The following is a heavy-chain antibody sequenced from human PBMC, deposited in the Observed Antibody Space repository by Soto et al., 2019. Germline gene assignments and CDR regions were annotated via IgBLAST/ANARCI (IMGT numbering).Heavy chain of an antibody. CDR1: GFSLSTSGVG. J-gene: IGHJ3*02. D-gene: IGHD3-22*01. CDR2: IYWVNDR. V-gene: IGHV2-5*02. Sequence: QITLKESGPTLVQPTQTLTLTCTFSGFSLSTSGVGVGWIRQPPGKALECLALIYWVNDRRYSPSLRSRLTISNATAKSPVVLTMTTMDPVDTATYYCAHIRLTSSGLWNGGDFDIWPQGTMVTLSP. CDR3: AHIRLTSSGLWNGGDFDI.